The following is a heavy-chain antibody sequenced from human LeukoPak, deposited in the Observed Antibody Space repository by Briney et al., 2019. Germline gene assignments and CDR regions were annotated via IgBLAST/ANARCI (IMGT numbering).Heavy chain of an antibody. D-gene: IGHD3-22*01. CDR3: AKATDDSSGYYFDY. CDR1: GFTFSSYG. CDR2: ISYDGSNK. Sequence: PGGSLRLSCAASGFTFSSYGMHWVRQAPGKGLEWVAVISYDGSNKYYADSVKGRFTISRDNSKNTLYLQMNSLRAEDTAVYYCAKATDDSSGYYFDYWGQGTLVTVSS. J-gene: IGHJ4*02. V-gene: IGHV3-30*18.